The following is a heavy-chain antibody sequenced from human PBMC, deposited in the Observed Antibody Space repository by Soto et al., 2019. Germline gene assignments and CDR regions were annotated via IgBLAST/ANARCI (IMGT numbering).Heavy chain of an antibody. CDR3: ARASEGYSSGWSHYFDY. J-gene: IGHJ4*02. Sequence: PGGSLRLSCAASGFTFSSYWMSWVRQAPGKGLEWVANIKQDGSEKYYVDSVKGRFTISRDNAKDSLYLQMNSLRAEDTAVYYCARASEGYSSGWSHYFDYWGQGTLVTVSS. V-gene: IGHV3-7*01. D-gene: IGHD6-19*01. CDR1: GFTFSSYW. CDR2: IKQDGSEK.